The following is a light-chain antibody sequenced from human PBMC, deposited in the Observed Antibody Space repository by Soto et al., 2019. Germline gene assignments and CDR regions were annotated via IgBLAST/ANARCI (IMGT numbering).Light chain of an antibody. V-gene: IGKV1-8*01. Sequence: AIRMTQSPSSLSASTGDRVTITCRASQGISSYLAWYQQKPGKAPKLLIYAASTLQSGVPSRFSGSGSGTDFTLTISCLQSEDFATYYCQQYYSWYTLGQGTKLEIK. CDR2: AAS. CDR3: QQYYSWYT. CDR1: QGISSY. J-gene: IGKJ2*01.